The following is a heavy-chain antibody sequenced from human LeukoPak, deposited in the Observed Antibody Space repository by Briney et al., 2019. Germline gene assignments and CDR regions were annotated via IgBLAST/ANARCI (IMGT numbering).Heavy chain of an antibody. CDR1: GYSFTSYW. CDR2: IYPGDSDT. V-gene: IGHV5-51*01. J-gene: IGHJ3*02. D-gene: IGHD1-7*01. CDR3: ASGTSALTGTWIGRYAFDI. Sequence: GESLKISCKGSGYSFTSYWIGWVRQMPGKGLEWMGIIYPGDSDTRYSPSFQGQVTISADKSISTAYLQWSSLRASDTAMYYCASGTSALTGTWIGRYAFDIWGQGTMVTVSS.